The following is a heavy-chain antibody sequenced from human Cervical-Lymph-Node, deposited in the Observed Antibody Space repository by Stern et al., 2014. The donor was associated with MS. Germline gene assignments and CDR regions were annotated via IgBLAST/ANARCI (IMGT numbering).Heavy chain of an antibody. CDR3: PNNPLDYYKISDYYIASPATFDY. Sequence: QVTLRESGPTLVKPTQTLTLTCTFSGFSLSTSGVGVGWIRQPPGKALEWLALIYWDDDKRYSPSLKSRLTITKDPSTNQVVLTRTNMAPGTTPKYYWPNNPLDYYKISDYYIASPATFDYWGQGTLVTVSS. V-gene: IGHV2-5*02. D-gene: IGHD3-22*01. CDR2: IYWDDDK. J-gene: IGHJ4*02. CDR1: GFSLSTSGVG.